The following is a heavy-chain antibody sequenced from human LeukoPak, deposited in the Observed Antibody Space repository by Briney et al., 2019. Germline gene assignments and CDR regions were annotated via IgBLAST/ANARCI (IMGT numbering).Heavy chain of an antibody. D-gene: IGHD3-22*01. CDR1: GGSISSSSYY. CDR3: ARAHYDSSGYYFDY. J-gene: IGHJ4*02. V-gene: IGHV4-39*07. CDR2: INYSGST. Sequence: SETLSLTCTVSGGSISSSSYYWGWIRQPPGKGLEWIGSINYSGSTYYSPSLKSRVTISVDTSKNQFSLKVSSVTAADTAVYHCARAHYDSSGYYFDYWGQGTLVTVSS.